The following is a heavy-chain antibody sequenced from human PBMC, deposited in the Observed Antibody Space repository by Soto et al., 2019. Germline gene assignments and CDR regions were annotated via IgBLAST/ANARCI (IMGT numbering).Heavy chain of an antibody. J-gene: IGHJ5*02. CDR3: ARVGGVGSNGFDP. CDR1: GRSTSSCHFC. V-gene: IGHV4-30-4*02. CDR2: IYYSGST. Sequence: SDTPXLTFTASGRSTSSCHFCRRWIRQPPGKGLEWIGYIYYSGSTYYNPSLTSRVTISVDTSKNQFSLKLSSVTAADTAVYYFARVGGVGSNGFDPWGQRAVVTVSS. D-gene: IGHD3-10*01.